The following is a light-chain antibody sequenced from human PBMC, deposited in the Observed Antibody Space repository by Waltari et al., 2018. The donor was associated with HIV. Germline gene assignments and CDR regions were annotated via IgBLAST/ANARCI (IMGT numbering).Light chain of an antibody. Sequence: EIVMTQSPAPLSVSPGERATLPCRASQSIAKNLAWYQQKPGQAPRLLIYGVSTRATGIPARFSGSGSWTEFTLTISSLQSEDFAVYYCQQYDNWPPWTFDQGTKVEI. V-gene: IGKV3-15*01. J-gene: IGKJ1*01. CDR3: QQYDNWPPWT. CDR2: GVS. CDR1: QSIAKN.